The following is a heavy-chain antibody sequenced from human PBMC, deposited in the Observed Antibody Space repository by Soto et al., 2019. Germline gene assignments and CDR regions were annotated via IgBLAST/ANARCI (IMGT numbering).Heavy chain of an antibody. CDR2: MYGDNDK. V-gene: IGHV2-5*02. J-gene: IGHJ4*02. CDR1: GFSLSNRGVG. D-gene: IGHD4-17*01. CDR3: AHCTLHDYGDYDPGTAHVFDS. Sequence: QITLKESGPSPVKPTQTLTVTCTFSGFSLSNRGVGVAWIRQPPGKALEWRALMYGDNDKRYRPSLTTRLTITKDTSKNQGVLTMTNMDPVDTATYYCAHCTLHDYGDYDPGTAHVFDSWGQGTLVTVSS.